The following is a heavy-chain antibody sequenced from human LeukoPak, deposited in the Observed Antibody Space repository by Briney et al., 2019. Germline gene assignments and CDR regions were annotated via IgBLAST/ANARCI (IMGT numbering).Heavy chain of an antibody. V-gene: IGHV4-34*01. J-gene: IGHJ4*02. Sequence: SETLSLTCAVYGGSFSGYYWSWIRQPPGKGLEWIGEINHSGSTNYNPSLKSRVTISVDTSKNQFSLKLSSVTAAGTAVYYCARGHDILTGYSRWGQGTLVTVSS. CDR2: INHSGST. D-gene: IGHD3-9*01. CDR3: ARGHDILTGYSR. CDR1: GGSFSGYY.